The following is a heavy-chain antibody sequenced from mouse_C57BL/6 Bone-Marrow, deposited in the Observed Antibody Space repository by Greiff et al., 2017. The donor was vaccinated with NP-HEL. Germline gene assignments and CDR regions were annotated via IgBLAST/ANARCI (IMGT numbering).Heavy chain of an antibody. CDR1: GYTFTSYW. CDR2: INPSNGGT. Sequence: VQLQQPGTELVKPGASVKLSCKASGYTFTSYWMHWVKQRPGQGLEWIGNINPSNGGTKYNEKFKGKATLTADKSSSTAYMQLNSLTSEDSAVYFCARATTVVYFDYWGQGTTLTVSS. V-gene: IGHV1-53*01. J-gene: IGHJ2*01. CDR3: ARATTVVYFDY. D-gene: IGHD1-1*01.